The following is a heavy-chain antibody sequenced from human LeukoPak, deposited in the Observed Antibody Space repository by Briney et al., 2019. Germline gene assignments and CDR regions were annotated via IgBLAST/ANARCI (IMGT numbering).Heavy chain of an antibody. CDR1: GGSFSSYY. D-gene: IGHD6-13*01. CDR2: IYYSGST. J-gene: IGHJ5*02. Sequence: SETLSLTCTVSGGSFSSYYWSWIRQPPGKGLEWIGYIYYSGSTNSNPSPKSRVIISVDTSKNQFSLKLSSVTAADTAVYYCARKSIAAAGDSWFDPWGLGTLVTVSS. CDR3: ARKSIAAAGDSWFDP. V-gene: IGHV4-59*01.